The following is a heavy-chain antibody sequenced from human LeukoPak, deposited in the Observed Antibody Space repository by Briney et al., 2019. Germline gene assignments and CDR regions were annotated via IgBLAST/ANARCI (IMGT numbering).Heavy chain of an antibody. CDR1: GFTFSSYG. Sequence: GGSLRLSCAASGFTFSSYGMHWVRQAPGKGLEWVAVISYDGSNKYYADSVKGRFTISRDNSKNTLYLQMNSLSAEDTAVYYCAKDLSVIVVVTALDYWGQGTLVTVSS. J-gene: IGHJ4*02. D-gene: IGHD2-21*02. V-gene: IGHV3-30*18. CDR2: ISYDGSNK. CDR3: AKDLSVIVVVTALDY.